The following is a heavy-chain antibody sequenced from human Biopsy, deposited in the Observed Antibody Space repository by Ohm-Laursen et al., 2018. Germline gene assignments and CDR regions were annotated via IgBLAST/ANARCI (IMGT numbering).Heavy chain of an antibody. CDR2: TNEDGSHT. CDR1: GFTFSRYW. Sequence: SLRLSCAASGFTFSRYWIHWVRQAPGKGLLTWVSHTNEDGSHTDYADSVKGRFTVSRDNAKNTVYLQMNSLRAADTAIYYCASDLNGDPSAFDYWGQGTPVTVSS. CDR3: ASDLNGDPSAFDY. V-gene: IGHV3-74*01. J-gene: IGHJ4*02. D-gene: IGHD4-17*01.